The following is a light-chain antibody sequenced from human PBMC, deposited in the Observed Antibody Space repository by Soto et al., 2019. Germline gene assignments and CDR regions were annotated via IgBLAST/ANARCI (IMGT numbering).Light chain of an antibody. J-gene: IGLJ1*01. CDR2: EVV. CDR3: NSYAGSNPYV. V-gene: IGLV2-8*01. Sequence: QSALTQPPSASGSPGQSVTISCSGTKNDIGVYDFVSWYQHHPGKAPRLIIYEVVQRPSGVPDRFSGSKSGNTASLTVSGLQAADEADYFCNSYAGSNPYVFGSGTKLTVL. CDR1: KNDIGVYDF.